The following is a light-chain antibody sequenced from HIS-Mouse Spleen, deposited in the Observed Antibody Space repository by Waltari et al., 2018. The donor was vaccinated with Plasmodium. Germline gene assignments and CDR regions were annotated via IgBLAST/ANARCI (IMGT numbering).Light chain of an antibody. Sequence: SYELTQPPSVSVSPGQTARITCSGDALPKQYAYWYQQKPGPAPFRVLYKDSGRPPGIHERFSGSSSGTTVTLTISGVQAEDEADYYCQSADSSGTPNWVFGGGTKLTVL. J-gene: IGLJ3*02. CDR1: ALPKQY. CDR2: KDS. V-gene: IGLV3-25*03. CDR3: QSADSSGTPNWV.